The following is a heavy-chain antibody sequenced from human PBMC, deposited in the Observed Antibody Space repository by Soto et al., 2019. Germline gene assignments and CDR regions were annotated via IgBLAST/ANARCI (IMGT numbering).Heavy chain of an antibody. CDR1: GFTFSSYG. CDR3: ARDGATMVRGVSWFDP. J-gene: IGHJ5*02. D-gene: IGHD3-10*01. CDR2: IWYDGSNK. Sequence: QVQLVESGGGVVQPGRSLRLSCAASGFTFSSYGMHWVRQAPGKGLEWVAVIWYDGSNKYYADSVKGRFTISRDNSKNXLYLQMNSLRAEDTAVYYCARDGATMVRGVSWFDPWGQGTLVTVSS. V-gene: IGHV3-33*01.